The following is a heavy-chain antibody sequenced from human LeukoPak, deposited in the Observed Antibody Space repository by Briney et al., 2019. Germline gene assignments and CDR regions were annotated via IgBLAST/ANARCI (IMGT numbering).Heavy chain of an antibody. CDR3: ARVRYFDWIFDY. J-gene: IGHJ4*02. Sequence: SETLSLTCTVSGGSISSGGYYWSWIRQHPGKGLEWIGYIYYSGSTYYNPSLKSRVTISVDTSKNQFSLKLSSVTAADMAVYYCARVRYFDWIFDYWGQGTLVTVSS. V-gene: IGHV4-31*03. CDR1: GGSISSGGYY. D-gene: IGHD3-9*01. CDR2: IYYSGST.